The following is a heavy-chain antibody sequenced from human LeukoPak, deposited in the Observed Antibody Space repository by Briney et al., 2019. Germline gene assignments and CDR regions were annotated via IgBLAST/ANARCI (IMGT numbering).Heavy chain of an antibody. J-gene: IGHJ4*02. D-gene: IGHD4-23*01. V-gene: IGHV1-58*01. CDR2: IVVGSGDT. Sequence: SVKVSCKASGFTFTSSAVQWVRQARGQRPEWIGRIVVGSGDTNYAQNFHERVTITRDMSTSTAYMEMSSLTSEDTAVYFCAEDFGGQDYWGQGTLVTVPS. CDR3: AEDFGGQDY. CDR1: GFTFTSSA.